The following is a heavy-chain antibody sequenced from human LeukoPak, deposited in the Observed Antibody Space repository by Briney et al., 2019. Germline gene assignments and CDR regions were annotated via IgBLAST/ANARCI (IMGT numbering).Heavy chain of an antibody. CDR3: AKGSGIQLWFMGVFDY. Sequence: PGASVKVSCKASGHTFTGHYMHWVRQAPGQGLEWMGWINPNSGSTYYADSVKGRFTISRDNSKNTLYLQMNSLRAEDTAVYYCAKGSGIQLWFMGVFDYWGQGTLVTVSS. V-gene: IGHV1-2*02. J-gene: IGHJ4*02. CDR2: INPNSGST. D-gene: IGHD5-18*01. CDR1: GHTFTGHY.